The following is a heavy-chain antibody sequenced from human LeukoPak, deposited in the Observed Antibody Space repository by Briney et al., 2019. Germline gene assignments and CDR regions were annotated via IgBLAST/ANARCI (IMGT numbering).Heavy chain of an antibody. CDR1: GFTFSDYY. J-gene: IGHJ6*02. D-gene: IGHD6-6*01. CDR2: ISSSGSTI. V-gene: IGHV3-11*04. CDR3: ARDLDSSSYPPASLGGMDV. Sequence: GGSLRLSCAASGFTFSDYYMSWIRQAPGKGLEWVSYISSSGSTIYYADSVKGRFTISRDNAKNSLYLQMNSLRAEDTAVYYCARDLDSSSYPPASLGGMDVWGQGTTVTVSS.